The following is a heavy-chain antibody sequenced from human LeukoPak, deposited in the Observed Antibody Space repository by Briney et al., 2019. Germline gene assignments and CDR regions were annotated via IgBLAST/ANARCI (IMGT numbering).Heavy chain of an antibody. Sequence: GRSLRLSCAASGFTFSSYGMHWVRQAPGKGLEWVAVIWYDGSNKYYADSVKGRFTISRDNSKNTLYLQMNSLRAEDTAVYYCARGDRSSSWPYDYWGQGTLVTVSS. J-gene: IGHJ4*02. D-gene: IGHD6-13*01. V-gene: IGHV3-33*01. CDR2: IWYDGSNK. CDR3: ARGDRSSSWPYDY. CDR1: GFTFSSYG.